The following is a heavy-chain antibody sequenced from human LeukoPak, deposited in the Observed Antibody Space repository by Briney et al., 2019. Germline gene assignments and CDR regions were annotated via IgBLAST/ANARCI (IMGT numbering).Heavy chain of an antibody. D-gene: IGHD3-3*01. Sequence: PSETLSLTCTVSGGSISSYYWSRIRQPAGKGLEWIGRIYTSGSTNYNPSLKSRVTMSVDTSKKQFSLKLSSVTAADTAVYYCARVGLESRRAFDIWGQGTMVTVSS. CDR1: GGSISSYY. V-gene: IGHV4-4*07. CDR3: ARVGLESRRAFDI. J-gene: IGHJ3*02. CDR2: IYTSGST.